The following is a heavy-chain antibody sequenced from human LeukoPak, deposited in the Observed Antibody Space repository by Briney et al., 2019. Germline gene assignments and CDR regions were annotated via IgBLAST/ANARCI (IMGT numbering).Heavy chain of an antibody. D-gene: IGHD3-10*01. CDR3: ARGVPGYYFDY. CDR1: GFTFSSYA. Sequence: GSLRLSCAASGFTFSSYAMSWVRQAPGKGLEWIGYIYYSGSTNYNPSLKSRVTISVDTSKNQFSLKLSSVTAADTAVYYCARGVPGYYFDYWGQGTLVTVSS. V-gene: IGHV4-59*01. CDR2: IYYSGST. J-gene: IGHJ4*02.